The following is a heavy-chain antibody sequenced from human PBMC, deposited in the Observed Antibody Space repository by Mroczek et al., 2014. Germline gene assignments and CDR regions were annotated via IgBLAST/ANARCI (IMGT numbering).Heavy chain of an antibody. J-gene: IGHJ6*03. CDR2: IYTSGST. CDR3: ARATRMVYSLDYYYYYMDV. V-gene: IGHV4-4*07. D-gene: IGHD2-8*01. CDR1: GGSISSYY. Sequence: QLQESGPGLVKPSETLSLTCTVSGGSISSYYWSWIRQPAGKGLEWIGRIYTSGSTNYNPSLKSRVTMSVDTSKNQFSLKLSSVTAADTAVYYCARATRMVYSLDYYYYYMDVWGKGTTVTVSS.